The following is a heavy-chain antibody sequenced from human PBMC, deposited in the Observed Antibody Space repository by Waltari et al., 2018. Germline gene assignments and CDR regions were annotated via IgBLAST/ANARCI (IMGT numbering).Heavy chain of an antibody. J-gene: IGHJ4*02. CDR3: ARFSHKDY. V-gene: IGHV3-53*01. CDR1: GFTVSNNY. CDR2: IYSGGNA. Sequence: EVQLVESGGGLIQPGGSLRLSCAASGFTVSNNYMSWVRQAPGKGLEWVSVIYSGGNAYYADSVKGRFTISRDNSKNTVYLQMNSLRAEDTALYYCARFSHKDYCGQGILVTVSS.